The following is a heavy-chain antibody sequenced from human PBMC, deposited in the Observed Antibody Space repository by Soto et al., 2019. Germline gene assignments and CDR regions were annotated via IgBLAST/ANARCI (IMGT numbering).Heavy chain of an antibody. Sequence: EVQLVQSGAEVKKPGESLKISCKGSGYSFTSYWIGWVRQMPGKGLEWMGIIYPGDSDTRYSPSFQGQVTISADKSISTAYLQWSSLKASDTAMYYCARQDDYVWGSYRYYYYGMDVWGQGTTVTVSS. J-gene: IGHJ6*02. CDR2: IYPGDSDT. CDR3: ARQDDYVWGSYRYYYYGMDV. V-gene: IGHV5-51*01. CDR1: GYSFTSYW. D-gene: IGHD3-16*02.